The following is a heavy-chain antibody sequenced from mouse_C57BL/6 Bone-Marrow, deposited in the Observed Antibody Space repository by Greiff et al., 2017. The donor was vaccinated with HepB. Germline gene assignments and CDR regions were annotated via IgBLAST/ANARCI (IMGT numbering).Heavy chain of an antibody. CDR1: GFNIKDDY. D-gene: IGHD2-4*01. CDR2: IDPENGDT. Sequence: EVQLQQSGAELVRPGASVKLSCTASGFNIKDDYMHWVKQRPEQGLEWIGWIDPENGDTEYASKFQGKATITADTSSNTAYLQLSSLRSEDTAVYYCNRGGYYDYGTLYYYAMDYWGQGTSVTVSS. V-gene: IGHV14-4*01. J-gene: IGHJ4*01. CDR3: NRGGYYDYGTLYYYAMDY.